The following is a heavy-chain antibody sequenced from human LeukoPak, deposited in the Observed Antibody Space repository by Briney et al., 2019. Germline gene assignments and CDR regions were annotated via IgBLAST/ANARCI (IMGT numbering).Heavy chain of an antibody. CDR3: ARGYSSIYYYMDV. J-gene: IGHJ6*03. CDR2: IYYSGST. Sequence: SETLSLTCTVCGGSISSYYWSWLRQPPGGGLEGIGYIYYSGSTNYNPSLKSRVTISVDTSKNQFSLKLSSVTAADTAVYYCARGYSSIYYYMDVWGKGTTVTVSS. CDR1: GGSISSYY. D-gene: IGHD6-13*01. V-gene: IGHV4-59*01.